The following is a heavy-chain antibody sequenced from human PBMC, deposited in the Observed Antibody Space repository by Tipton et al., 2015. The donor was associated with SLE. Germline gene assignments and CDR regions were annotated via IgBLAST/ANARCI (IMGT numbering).Heavy chain of an antibody. CDR2: IYYSGST. J-gene: IGHJ6*03. CDR1: GGSISSGSYF. V-gene: IGHV4-39*01. CDR3: ARATGGADYYYYYMDV. Sequence: TLSLTCTVSGGSISSGSYFWGWIRQPPGKGLEWIGSIYYSGSTYYNPSLKSRVTISVDTSKNQFSLKLSSVTAADTAVYYCARATGGADYYYYYMDVWGKGTTVTVSS. D-gene: IGHD7-27*01.